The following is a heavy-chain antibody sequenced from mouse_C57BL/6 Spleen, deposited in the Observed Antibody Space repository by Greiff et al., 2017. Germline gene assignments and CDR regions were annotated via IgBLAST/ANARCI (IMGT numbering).Heavy chain of an antibody. CDR2: IDPNSGGT. J-gene: IGHJ1*03. V-gene: IGHV1-72*01. CDR3: ARSYYYGSSYWYFDV. D-gene: IGHD1-1*01. CDR1: TSYW. Sequence: VKLQQPGAELVKPGASVKLSFTSYWMHWVKQRPGRVLEWIGRIDPNSGGTKYNEKFKSKATLTVDKPSSTAYMQLSSLTSEDSAVYYCARSYYYGSSYWYFDVWGTGTTVTVSS.